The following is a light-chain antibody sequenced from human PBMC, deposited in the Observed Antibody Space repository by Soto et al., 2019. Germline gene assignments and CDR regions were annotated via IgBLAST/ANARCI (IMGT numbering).Light chain of an antibody. J-gene: IGKJ5*01. CDR1: QSVCSS. CDR2: DAS. V-gene: IGKV3-11*01. Sequence: EIVLTQSPATLSLFPGERATLSCRASQSVCSSLAWYQQKPGQAPRLLLYDASNRATGIPARFSGSGSGTDFTITISILYPEYFAFYYCQQRSNWITFGQGTRLEIE. CDR3: QQRSNWIT.